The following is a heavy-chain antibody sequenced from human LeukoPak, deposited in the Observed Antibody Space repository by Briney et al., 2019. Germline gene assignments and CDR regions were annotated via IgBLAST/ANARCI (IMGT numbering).Heavy chain of an antibody. CDR1: GFTFSNHA. V-gene: IGHV3-23*01. J-gene: IGHJ4*02. Sequence: GGSLRLSCAASGFTFSNHAMTWVRHAPGKGLEWVSGISGSGGSTHYADSVKGRFTVSRDNSKNTLYLQMNSLRAAEDTAIYYCAKEPYSSGPGNHFDYWGQGTLVTVSS. CDR3: AKEPYSSGPGNHFDY. CDR2: ISGSGGST. D-gene: IGHD6-19*01.